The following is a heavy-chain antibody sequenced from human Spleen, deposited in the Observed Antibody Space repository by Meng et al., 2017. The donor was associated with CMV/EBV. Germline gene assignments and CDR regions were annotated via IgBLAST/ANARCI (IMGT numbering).Heavy chain of an antibody. CDR1: EFSFSSYS. V-gene: IGHV3-21*01. CDR2: ISSSSNYI. Sequence: AASEFSFSSYSMNWVRQAPGKGLGWVSSISSSSNYISYTDSVKGQFTISRDNAKNSLYLQMNSLRGEDTAVYYCARGGGWEPYFDYWGQGTLVTVSS. CDR3: ARGGGWEPYFDY. J-gene: IGHJ4*02. D-gene: IGHD1-26*01.